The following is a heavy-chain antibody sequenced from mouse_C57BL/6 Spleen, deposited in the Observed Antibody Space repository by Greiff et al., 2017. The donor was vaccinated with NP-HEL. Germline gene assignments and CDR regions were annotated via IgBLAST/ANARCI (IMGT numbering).Heavy chain of an antibody. D-gene: IGHD1-1*01. J-gene: IGHJ2*01. V-gene: IGHV1-78*01. CDR3: AREGDYYCSSLYLDY. CDR1: GYTFTDHT. CDR2: IYPRDGST. Sequence: VQLQQSDAELVKPGASVKISCKVSGYTFTDHTIHWMKQRPEQGLEWIGYIYPRDGSTKYNEKFKGKATLTADKSSSTAYMQLNSLTSEDSAVYFCAREGDYYCSSLYLDYWGHSTTLTVAS.